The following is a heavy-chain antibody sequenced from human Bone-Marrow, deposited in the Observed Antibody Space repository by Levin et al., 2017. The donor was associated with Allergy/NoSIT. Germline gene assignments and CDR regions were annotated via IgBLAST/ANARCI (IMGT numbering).Heavy chain of an antibody. D-gene: IGHD5-12*01. CDR3: ARDAPGYGGYVY. CDR2: IKEDGSDK. V-gene: IGHV3-7*01. CDR1: GFTFSNYW. J-gene: IGHJ4*02. Sequence: PGESLKISCAASGFTFSNYWMSWVRQAPGKGLEWVANIKEDGSDKYYVDSVKGRITISRDNAKNSLYLQMNSLRAEDTAVYYCARDAPGYGGYVYWGQGTLVTVSS.